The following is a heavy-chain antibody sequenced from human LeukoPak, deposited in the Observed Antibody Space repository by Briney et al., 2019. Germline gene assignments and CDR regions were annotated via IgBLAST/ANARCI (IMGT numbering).Heavy chain of an antibody. V-gene: IGHV3-48*03. J-gene: IGHJ4*02. CDR2: TSSSGSTI. D-gene: IGHD6-19*01. CDR3: ARDGYSSGWYYFDY. Sequence: GGSLRLSWAASGFTFSSYEMNWVRQAPEKGLEWVSYTSSSGSTIYYADSVKGRFTISRDNAKNSLCLQMNSLRAEDTAVYYCARDGYSSGWYYFDYWGQGTLVTVSS. CDR1: GFTFSSYE.